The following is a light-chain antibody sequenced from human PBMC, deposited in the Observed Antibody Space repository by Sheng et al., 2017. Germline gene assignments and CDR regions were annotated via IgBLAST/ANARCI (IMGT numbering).Light chain of an antibody. V-gene: IGKV1-39*01. Sequence: DIQMTQSPLSLSASVGDRVTITCRASQSIRRNLNWYQQKPGKAPQLLIYGAFNLQSGVPSRFSGTGSGTDFTLTISSLQPEDFAVYYCQQRYIWPFTFGPGTKVDIK. CDR1: QSIRRN. J-gene: IGKJ3*01. CDR2: GAF. CDR3: QQRYIWPFT.